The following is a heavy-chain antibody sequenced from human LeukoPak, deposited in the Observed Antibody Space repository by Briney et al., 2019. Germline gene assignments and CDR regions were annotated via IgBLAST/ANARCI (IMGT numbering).Heavy chain of an antibody. Sequence: SETLSLTCAVYGRSFSGYYWSWIRQPPGKGLEWIGEINHSGSTSYNPSLKSRVTMSVDTSKNQFSLKLSSVTAADTAVYYCASIDFWSDYWGQGTLVTVSS. V-gene: IGHV4-34*01. J-gene: IGHJ4*02. CDR2: INHSGST. CDR1: GRSFSGYY. CDR3: ASIDFWSDY. D-gene: IGHD3-3*01.